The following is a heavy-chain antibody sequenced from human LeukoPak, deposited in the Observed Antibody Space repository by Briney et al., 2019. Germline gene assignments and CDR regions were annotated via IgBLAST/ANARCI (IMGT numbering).Heavy chain of an antibody. V-gene: IGHV4-30-2*01. D-gene: IGHD3-22*01. CDR3: ARAMHYYDSSGYHFDY. CDR1: GGSISSGGYY. CDR2: IYHSGST. Sequence: SETLSLTCTVSGGSISSGGYYWSWIRQPPGKGLEWIGYIYHSGSTYYNPSLKSRVTISVDRSKNQFSLKLSSVTAADTAVYYCARAMHYYDSSGYHFDYWGQGTLVTVSS. J-gene: IGHJ4*02.